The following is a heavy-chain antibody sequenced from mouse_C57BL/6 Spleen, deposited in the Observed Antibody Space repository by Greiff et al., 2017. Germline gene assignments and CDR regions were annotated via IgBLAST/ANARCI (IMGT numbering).Heavy chain of an antibody. CDR3: AISYWDHRYAMDY. D-gene: IGHD4-1*01. CDR2: IDPNSGGT. CDR1: GYTFTSYW. V-gene: IGHV1-72*01. J-gene: IGHJ4*01. Sequence: VQLQQPGAELVKPGASVKLSCKASGYTFTSYWMHWVKQRPGRGLEWIGRIDPNSGGTKYNEKFKGKATLTVDKPSSTAYLQLSSLTSEDSAVYYCAISYWDHRYAMDYGGQGTSVTVST.